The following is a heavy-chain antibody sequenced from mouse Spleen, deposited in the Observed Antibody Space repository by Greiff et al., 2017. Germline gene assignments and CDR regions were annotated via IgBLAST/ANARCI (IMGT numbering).Heavy chain of an antibody. J-gene: IGHJ1*03. CDR1: GFTFSSYA. Sequence: EVKVVESGEGLVKPGGSLKLSCAASGFTFSSYAMSWVRQTPEKRLEWVAYISSGGDYIYYADTVKGRFTISRDNARNTLYLQMSSLKSEDTAMYYCTREDYYGLWYFDVWGTGTTVTVSS. CDR3: TREDYYGLWYFDV. D-gene: IGHD1-2*01. CDR2: ISSGGDYI. V-gene: IGHV5-9-1*02.